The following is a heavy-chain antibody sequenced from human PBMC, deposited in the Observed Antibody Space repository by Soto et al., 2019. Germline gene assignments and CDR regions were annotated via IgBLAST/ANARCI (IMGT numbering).Heavy chain of an antibody. Sequence: GGSLRLSCAASGFTFSSYWMSWVRQAPGKGLEWVANIKQDGSEKYYVDSVKGRFTISRDNAKNSLYLQMNSLRAEDTAVYYCARDIAAAGYYMDVWGKGTTVTVSS. CDR3: ARDIAAAGYYMDV. V-gene: IGHV3-7*01. CDR2: IKQDGSEK. D-gene: IGHD6-13*01. CDR1: GFTFSSYW. J-gene: IGHJ6*03.